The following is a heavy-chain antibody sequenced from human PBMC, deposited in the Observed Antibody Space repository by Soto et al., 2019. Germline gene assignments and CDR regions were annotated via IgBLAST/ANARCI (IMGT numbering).Heavy chain of an antibody. V-gene: IGHV4-38-2*02. Sequence: SETLSLTCAVSGFFISSGNYWGWIRKPPGKGLEWIGSIFHGGNTYYNPSLKSRVTISVDMSKNQFSLKLNSVTAADTAVYYCAREVKSAAASDAFDIWGQGTVVTVSS. CDR2: IFHGGNT. CDR1: GFFISSGNY. CDR3: AREVKSAAASDAFDI. J-gene: IGHJ3*02. D-gene: IGHD2-15*01.